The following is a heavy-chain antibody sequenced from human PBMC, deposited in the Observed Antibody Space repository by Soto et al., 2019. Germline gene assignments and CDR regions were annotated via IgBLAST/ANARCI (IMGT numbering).Heavy chain of an antibody. D-gene: IGHD4-17*01. V-gene: IGHV4-39*01. CDR3: ARHVTYMTRVTNYAFDI. Sequence: SETLSLTCTVSGGSISSSSYYWGWIRQPPGKGLEWIGSIYYSGSTYYNPSLKSRVTISVDTSKNQFSLKLSSVTAADTAVYYCARHVTYMTRVTNYAFDIWGQGPMGTGS. CDR1: GGSISSSSYY. J-gene: IGHJ3*02. CDR2: IYYSGST.